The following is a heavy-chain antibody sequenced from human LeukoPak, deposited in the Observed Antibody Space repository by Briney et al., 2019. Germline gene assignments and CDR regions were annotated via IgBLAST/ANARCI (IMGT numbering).Heavy chain of an antibody. CDR3: AKAGYSYGVQFDY. Sequence: PGGSLRLSCAASGFTFSSYAMSWVRQAPGKGLEWVSAMSSSGGSTYYADSVKGRFTISRDNSKNTLYLQMNSLRAEDTAVYFCAKAGYSYGVQFDYWGQGTLVTVSS. CDR2: MSSSGGST. CDR1: GFTFSSYA. J-gene: IGHJ4*02. V-gene: IGHV3-23*01. D-gene: IGHD5-18*01.